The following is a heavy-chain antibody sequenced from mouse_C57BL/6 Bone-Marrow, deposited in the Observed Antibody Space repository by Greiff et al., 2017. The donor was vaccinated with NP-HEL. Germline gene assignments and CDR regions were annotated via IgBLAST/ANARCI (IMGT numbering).Heavy chain of an antibody. V-gene: IGHV3-6*01. CDR2: ISYDGSN. D-gene: IGHD1-2*01. J-gene: IGHJ2*01. CDR1: GYSITSGYY. CDR3: ARGGTATLFDY. Sequence: EVKLMESGPGLVKPSQSLSLTCSVTGYSITSGYYWNWIRQFPGNKLEWMGYISYDGSNNYNPSLKNRISITRDTSKNQFFLKLNSLTTEDTATYYCARGGTATLFDYWGQGTTLTVSS.